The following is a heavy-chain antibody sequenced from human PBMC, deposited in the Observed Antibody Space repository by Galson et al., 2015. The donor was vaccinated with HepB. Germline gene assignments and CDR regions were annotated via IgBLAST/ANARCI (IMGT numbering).Heavy chain of an antibody. D-gene: IGHD3-22*01. CDR2: ISSSGTTI. CDR1: GFTFSSHS. J-gene: IGHJ4*02. V-gene: IGHV3-48*02. Sequence: SLRLSCAASGFTFSSHSMNWVRQAPGKGLEWVSYISSSGTTIYYADSAEGRLTISRDNAENSLFLQMNSLRDDDTAVYYCARDRRYYDSGHSSDYWGQGTLVTVSS. CDR3: ARDRRYYDSGHSSDY.